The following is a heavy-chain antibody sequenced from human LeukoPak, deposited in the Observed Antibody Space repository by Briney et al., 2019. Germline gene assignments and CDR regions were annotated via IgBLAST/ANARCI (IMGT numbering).Heavy chain of an antibody. Sequence: GGSLTLTCAVSGFTVSSNYMTWVRQPPGKGLEWVSVIYTDGSTYYADSVKGRFTISGDNSKNILYLHMNSLRTEYTAVYYCAGLPSYWGQGTLVTVSS. D-gene: IGHD3-10*01. V-gene: IGHV3-66*02. J-gene: IGHJ4*02. CDR2: IYTDGST. CDR3: AGLPSY. CDR1: GFTVSSNY.